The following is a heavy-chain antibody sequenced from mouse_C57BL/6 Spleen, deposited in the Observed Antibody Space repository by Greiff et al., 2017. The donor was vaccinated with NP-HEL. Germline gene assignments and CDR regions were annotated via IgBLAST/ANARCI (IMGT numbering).Heavy chain of an antibody. CDR3: AREGYGSDFDY. Sequence: QVQLKQPGAELVKPGASVKLSCKASGYTFTSYWMHWVKQRPGQGLEWIGMIHPNSGSTNYNEKFKSKATLTVDKSSSTAYMQLSSLTSEDSAVYYCAREGYGSDFDYWGQGTTLTVSS. CDR2: IHPNSGST. D-gene: IGHD1-1*01. CDR1: GYTFTSYW. J-gene: IGHJ2*01. V-gene: IGHV1-64*01.